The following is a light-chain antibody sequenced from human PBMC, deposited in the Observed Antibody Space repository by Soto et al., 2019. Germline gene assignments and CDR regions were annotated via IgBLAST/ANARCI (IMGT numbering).Light chain of an antibody. V-gene: IGKV2D-29*01. J-gene: IGKJ1*01. CDR1: QDLLHSDGRTY. CDR2: EVS. CDR3: MQSIRWWT. Sequence: DVVLTQTHLTLSVTPGQPPSISCKSSQDLLHSDGRTYLYCYLQKPGQPPQLLSYEVSIRFSGVPERFSGSGSGTDFTLTISRVEAEDVGVYYCMQSIRWWTFGQGTKVDIK.